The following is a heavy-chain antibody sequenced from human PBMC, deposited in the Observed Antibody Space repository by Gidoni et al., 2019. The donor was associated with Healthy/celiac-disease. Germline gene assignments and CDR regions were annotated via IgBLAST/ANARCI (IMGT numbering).Heavy chain of an antibody. V-gene: IGHV1-2*02. D-gene: IGHD2-2*03. CDR1: GYTFTGYY. CDR3: ARVGYCSSTSCYFGGMDV. Sequence: QVQLVPSGAEVKKPGSSVKVSCKASGYTFTGYYMHWVRQAPGQGLEGMGWINPNSGGTNYAQKCQGRVTMTRDTSISTAYMELSRLRSDDTAVYYCARVGYCSSTSCYFGGMDVWGQGTTVTVSS. CDR2: INPNSGGT. J-gene: IGHJ6*02.